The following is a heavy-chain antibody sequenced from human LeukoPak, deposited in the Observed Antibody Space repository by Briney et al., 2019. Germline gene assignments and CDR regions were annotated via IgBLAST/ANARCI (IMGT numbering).Heavy chain of an antibody. J-gene: IGHJ4*02. CDR2: ISGSGGST. V-gene: IGHV3-23*01. Sequence: GGSLRLSCAASGFTFSSYAVTWVRQAPGKGLEWVSAISGSGGSTYYADSVKGRFTISRDNAKNSLYLQMNSLRDEDTAVYYCARSYSFDYWGQGTLVTVSS. D-gene: IGHD2-21*01. CDR3: ARSYSFDY. CDR1: GFTFSSYA.